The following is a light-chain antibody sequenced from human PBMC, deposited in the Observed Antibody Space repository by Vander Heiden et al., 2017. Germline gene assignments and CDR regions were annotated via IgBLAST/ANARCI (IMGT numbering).Light chain of an antibody. V-gene: IGKV3-15*01. CDR1: QSVSSN. CDR2: GAS. CDR3: QQYNNWPPDYT. Sequence: EIVMTPSPATLSVSPGERATLSCRASQSVSSNLAWYQQKPGQAPRLLIYGASTRATGIPARFSGSGSGTEFTLTISSLQSEDFAVYYCQQYNNWPPDYTFGQGTKLEIK. J-gene: IGKJ2*01.